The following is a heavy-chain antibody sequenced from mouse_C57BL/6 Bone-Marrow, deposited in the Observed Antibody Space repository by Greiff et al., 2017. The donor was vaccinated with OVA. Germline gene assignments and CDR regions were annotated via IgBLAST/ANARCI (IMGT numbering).Heavy chain of an antibody. V-gene: IGHV1-15*01. J-gene: IGHJ1*03. CDR3: TRRDGSSYCWYFDV. CDR1: GYTFTDYE. D-gene: IGHD1-1*01. CDR2: IDPETGGT. Sequence: QVQLQQSGAELVRPGASVTLSCKASGYTFTDYEMHWVKQTPVHGLEWIGAIDPETGGTAYNQKFKGKAILTADKSSSTAYMELRSLTSEDSSFDYCTRRDGSSYCWYFDVWGTGTTVTVSS.